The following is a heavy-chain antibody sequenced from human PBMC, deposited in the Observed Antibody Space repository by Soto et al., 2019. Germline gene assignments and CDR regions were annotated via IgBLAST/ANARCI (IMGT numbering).Heavy chain of an antibody. Sequence: QLQLQESGPGLVKPSETLSLTCTVSGGSISSDIHYWGWIRQPPGKGLEWIGTIYYSGNTYYNPSRRRGVTISMETSTNEFSLMLTSVTAADTAVYYCARHTDCGSGSSCLGSDNMDTDAFDIWGQGTMVTVS. CDR3: ARHTDCGSGSSCLGSDNMDTDAFDI. CDR1: GGSISSDIHY. J-gene: IGHJ3*02. D-gene: IGHD3-10*01. CDR2: IYYSGNT. V-gene: IGHV4-39*01.